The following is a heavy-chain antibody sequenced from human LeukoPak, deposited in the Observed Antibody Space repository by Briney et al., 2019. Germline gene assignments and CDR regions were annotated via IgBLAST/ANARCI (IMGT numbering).Heavy chain of an antibody. CDR3: ARDHSSSWPAFDI. CDR1: GGSISSSSYY. D-gene: IGHD6-13*01. V-gene: IGHV4-39*07. Sequence: KASETLSLTCTVSGGSISSSSYYWGWIRQPPGKGLEWIGEINHSGSTNYNPSLKSRVTISVDTSKNQFSLKLSSVTAADTAVYYCARDHSSSWPAFDIWGQGTMVTVSS. CDR2: INHSGST. J-gene: IGHJ3*02.